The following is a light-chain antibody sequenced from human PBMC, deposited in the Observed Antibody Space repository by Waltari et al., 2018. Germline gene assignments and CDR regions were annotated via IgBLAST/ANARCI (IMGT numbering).Light chain of an antibody. V-gene: IGKV4-1*01. CDR2: WAS. Sequence: DIVMTQSPDSLAVSLGERATINCKSSQSVLYSSNNNNYLAWDRQKPGQPAKLLFYWASTRASGVPARFSGSGSGTDFTLTISSLQAEDVAVYYCQQYYTTPRTFGQGTTVEIK. J-gene: IGKJ1*01. CDR3: QQYYTTPRT. CDR1: QSVLYSSNNNNY.